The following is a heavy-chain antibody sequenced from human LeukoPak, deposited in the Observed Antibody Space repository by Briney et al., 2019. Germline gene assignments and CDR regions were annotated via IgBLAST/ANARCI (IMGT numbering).Heavy chain of an antibody. D-gene: IGHD3-3*01. CDR1: GGSISSSSYY. Sequence: SETLSLTCTVSGGSISSSSYYWGWIRQPPGKGLEWIGGIYYSGSTYYNPSLKSRVTISLDTSKNPFSLKLSSVTAADTAVYYCARRTTIFGVVTSWFDPWGQGTLVTVSS. CDR2: IYYSGST. CDR3: ARRTTIFGVVTSWFDP. J-gene: IGHJ5*02. V-gene: IGHV4-39*01.